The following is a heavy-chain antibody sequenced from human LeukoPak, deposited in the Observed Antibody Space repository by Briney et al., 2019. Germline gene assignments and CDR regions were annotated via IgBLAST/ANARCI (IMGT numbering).Heavy chain of an antibody. J-gene: IGHJ4*02. CDR3: ARGTYYYDSSGYYPFDY. CDR2: MNPNSGNT. D-gene: IGHD3-22*01. Sequence: GASVKVSCKASGYTFTSYDINWVRQATGQGLEWMGWMNPNSGNTGYAQKFQGRVTMTRNTSISTAYMELSSLRSEDTAVHYCARGTYYYDSSGYYPFDYWGQGTLVTVSS. CDR1: GYTFTSYD. V-gene: IGHV1-8*01.